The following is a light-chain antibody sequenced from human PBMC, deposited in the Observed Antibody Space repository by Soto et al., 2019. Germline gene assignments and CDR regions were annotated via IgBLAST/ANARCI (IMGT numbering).Light chain of an antibody. CDR2: GAS. CDR3: QQYGSTPLT. Sequence: IVFTLSPGTLSLSPGDGVILSCRPAQDLTNSVAWYQQKPGQAPRLLIYGASNRATGIPDRFSGSGSGTDFTVTISRLEPEDFAVYYCQQYGSTPLTFGGGTKVDNK. V-gene: IGKV3-20*01. CDR1: QDLTNS. J-gene: IGKJ4*01.